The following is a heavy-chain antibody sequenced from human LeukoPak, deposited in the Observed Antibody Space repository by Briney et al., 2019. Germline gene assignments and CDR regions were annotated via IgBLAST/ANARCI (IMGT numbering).Heavy chain of an antibody. CDR3: ARDYSSTSGKHAFDI. D-gene: IGHD6-13*01. CDR2: ISISSTTI. CDR1: GFTFSTYS. V-gene: IGHV3-48*01. Sequence: GGSLRLSCAASGFTFSTYSMNWVRQAPGKGLEWVSYISISSTTIYYADSVKGRFTISRDNAKNSLYLQINSLRAEDTAVYFCARDYSSTSGKHAFDIWGQGTMVIVSS. J-gene: IGHJ3*02.